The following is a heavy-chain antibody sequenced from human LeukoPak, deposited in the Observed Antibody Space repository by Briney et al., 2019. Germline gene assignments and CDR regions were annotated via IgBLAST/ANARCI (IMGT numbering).Heavy chain of an antibody. V-gene: IGHV4-61*02. J-gene: IGHJ4*02. D-gene: IGHD3-22*01. Sequence: SSETLSLTCTVSGGSISSGRYYWSWIRQPAGTRLEWIGRISTSGSTNSNPSLKSRVTMSLDTSKNQFSLNLSSVTATDTAVYYCARSSSGYLLFDYWGQGTLVTVSS. CDR2: ISTSGST. CDR1: GGSISSGRYY. CDR3: ARSSSGYLLFDY.